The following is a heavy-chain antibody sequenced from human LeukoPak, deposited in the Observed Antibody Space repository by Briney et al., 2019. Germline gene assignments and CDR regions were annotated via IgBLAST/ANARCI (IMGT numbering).Heavy chain of an antibody. D-gene: IGHD3-3*01. Sequence: EASVTVSCKASGFTFTSSAVQWVRQARGQRLEWIGWIVVGSGNTNYAQKFQERVTITRDMSTSTAYMELSSLRSEDTAVYYCAADRITIFGVVPYGMDVWGQGTTVTVSS. V-gene: IGHV1-58*01. CDR3: AADRITIFGVVPYGMDV. CDR1: GFTFTSSA. CDR2: IVVGSGNT. J-gene: IGHJ6*02.